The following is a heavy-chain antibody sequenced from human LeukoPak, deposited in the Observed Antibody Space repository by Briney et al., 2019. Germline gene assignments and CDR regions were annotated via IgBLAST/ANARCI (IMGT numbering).Heavy chain of an antibody. CDR1: GFSFSTYW. CDR2: IKQDGSEK. CDR3: ARSGYGDFDY. Sequence: PGGSLRLSCAASGFSFSTYWMSWVRQAPGKGLEWVASIKQDGSEKYYVDSVKGRLTISRDNAKNSLHLQMNSLRVDDTAVYYCARSGYGDFDYWGQGARVTVSS. J-gene: IGHJ4*02. D-gene: IGHD5-12*01. V-gene: IGHV3-7*03.